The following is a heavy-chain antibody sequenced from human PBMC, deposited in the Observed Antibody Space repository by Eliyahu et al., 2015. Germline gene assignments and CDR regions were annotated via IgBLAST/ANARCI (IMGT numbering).Heavy chain of an antibody. CDR3: ASLYASSWHDY. J-gene: IGHJ4*02. Sequence: QVQLQESGPGLVKXSETLTLTCTVSGASISSYYWNWIRQPPGKGLEWIGXIYYSGNTNYNPSLKXRVTISIDTSKNQVSLKVKSVTAADTAVYYCASLYASSWHDYWGQGTLVSVSS. CDR2: IYYSGNT. CDR1: GASISSYY. D-gene: IGHD6-13*01. V-gene: IGHV4-59*01.